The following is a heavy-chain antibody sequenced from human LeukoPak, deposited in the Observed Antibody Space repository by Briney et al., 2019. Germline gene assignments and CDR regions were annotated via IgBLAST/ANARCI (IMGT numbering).Heavy chain of an antibody. D-gene: IGHD5-18*01. CDR2: ISGSGGST. CDR1: GFTFSSYA. Sequence: GGSLRLSCAASGFTFSSYAMSWVRQAPGKGLEWVSAISGSGGSTYYADSVKGRFTISRDNSKNTLYLQMNSLRAGDTAVYYCAKGYSYGYCVYWGQGTLVTVSS. J-gene: IGHJ4*02. CDR3: AKGYSYGYCVY. V-gene: IGHV3-23*01.